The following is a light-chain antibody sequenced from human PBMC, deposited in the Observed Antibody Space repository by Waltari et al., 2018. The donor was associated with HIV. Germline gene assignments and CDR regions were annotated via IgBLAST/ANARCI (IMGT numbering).Light chain of an antibody. CDR1: HNISGF. Sequence: NQLTQSPSSLSAYLADNVTITCRPSHNISGFLNWYQQKPGKAPKLLVFATSSLQSGVPSRFKGSASGMDFSLTINSLHPEDFATYYCQQSFSGFSFGPGTSVD. CDR3: QQSFSGFS. CDR2: ATS. V-gene: IGKV1-39*01. J-gene: IGKJ3*01.